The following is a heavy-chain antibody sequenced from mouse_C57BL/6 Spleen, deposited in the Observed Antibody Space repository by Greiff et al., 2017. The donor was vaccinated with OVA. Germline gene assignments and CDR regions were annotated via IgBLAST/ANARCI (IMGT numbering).Heavy chain of an antibody. CDR3: AREGLLRPMDY. D-gene: IGHD1-2*01. V-gene: IGHV1-26*01. CDR1: GYTFTDYY. Sequence: EVQLQQSGPELVKPGASVKISCKASGYTFTDYYMNWVKQSHGKSLEWIGDINPNNGGTSYNQKFKGKATLTVDKSSSTAYMELRSLTSEDSAVYYCAREGLLRPMDYWGQGTSVTVSS. J-gene: IGHJ4*01. CDR2: INPNNGGT.